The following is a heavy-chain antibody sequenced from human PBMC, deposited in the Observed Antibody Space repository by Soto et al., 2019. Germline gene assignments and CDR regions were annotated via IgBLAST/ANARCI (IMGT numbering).Heavy chain of an antibody. J-gene: IGHJ6*02. CDR2: ISSSSGII. CDR1: GFTFSTYS. V-gene: IGHV3-48*02. D-gene: IGHD2-2*01. CDR3: ARDPQGYCSSSSCYRHYYHGMDV. Sequence: PGGSLRLSCAASGFTFSTYSMNWVRQAPGKGLEWISYISSSSGIIYYADSVKGRFTISRDNAQNSLFLQMNSLRDEDTAVYYCARDPQGYCSSSSCYRHYYHGMDVWGQGTTVTVSS.